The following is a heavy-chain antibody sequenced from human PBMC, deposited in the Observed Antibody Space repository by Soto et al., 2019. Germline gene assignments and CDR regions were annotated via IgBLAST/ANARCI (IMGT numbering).Heavy chain of an antibody. V-gene: IGHV3-23*01. J-gene: IGHJ4*02. D-gene: IGHD3-10*01. CDR2: ISGSGGST. Sequence: TGVSLRLSCAASGFTFSSYAISWVRQAPGKGLEWVSAISGSGGSTYYADSVKGRFTISRDNSKNTLYLQLNSLRAEDTAVYYCATTIVRGAPRYFDYWGQGTLVTVSS. CDR1: GFTFSSYA. CDR3: ATTIVRGAPRYFDY.